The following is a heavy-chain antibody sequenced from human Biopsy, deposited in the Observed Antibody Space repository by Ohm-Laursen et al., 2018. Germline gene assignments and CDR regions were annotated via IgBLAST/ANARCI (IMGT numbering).Heavy chain of an antibody. CDR1: GGSTNDYF. J-gene: IGHJ2*01. V-gene: IGHV4-4*07. CDR3: ARTPGKAVAGRFLDL. CDR2: IYSSGGS. Sequence: TLSLTCSVSGGSTNDYFWSWIRQPAGETLEWIGRIYSSGGSSYNPSLKSRISMSMDTSNNQFSLTLTSVTAADTAVYYRARTPGKAVAGRFLDLWGRGTLVTVSS. D-gene: IGHD6-19*01.